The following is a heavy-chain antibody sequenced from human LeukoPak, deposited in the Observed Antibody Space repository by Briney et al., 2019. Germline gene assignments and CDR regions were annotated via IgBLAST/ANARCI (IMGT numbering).Heavy chain of an antibody. J-gene: IGHJ6*02. Sequence: GGSLRLSCAASGFTFSSYAMSWVRQAPGKGMEWVSAISGSGGSTYYADSVKGRFTISRDNSKNTLYLQMNSLRAEDTAVYYCAKVGYSRYYGMDVWGQGTTVTVSS. V-gene: IGHV3-23*01. D-gene: IGHD1-1*01. CDR2: ISGSGGST. CDR1: GFTFSSYA. CDR3: AKVGYSRYYGMDV.